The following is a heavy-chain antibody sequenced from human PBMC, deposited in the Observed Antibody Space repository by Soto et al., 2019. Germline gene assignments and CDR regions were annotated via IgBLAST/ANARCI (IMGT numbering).Heavy chain of an antibody. J-gene: IGHJ6*02. V-gene: IGHV1-2*04. CDR2: ISPKSGGT. D-gene: IGHD2-8*01. CDR1: GYSFTDYH. Sequence: GASVKVSCKASGYSFTDYHIHWVRQAPGQGLEWLGRISPKSGGTSTAQKFQGWVTMTRDRSISTVYMELTRLRSDDTAVYFCARGHSTDCSNGVCSFFYNHEMDAWGQGTTVTVSS. CDR3: ARGHSTDCSNGVCSFFYNHEMDA.